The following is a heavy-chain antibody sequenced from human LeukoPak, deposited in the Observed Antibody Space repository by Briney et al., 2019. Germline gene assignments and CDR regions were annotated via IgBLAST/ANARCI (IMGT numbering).Heavy chain of an antibody. J-gene: IGHJ1*01. CDR1: GFIFSNDG. V-gene: IGHV3-30*18. CDR3: AKEPTSYSSGWYFHH. CDR2: ISHDGSTQ. D-gene: IGHD6-25*01. Sequence: QPGRSLRLSCGASGFIFSNDGMHWVRQAPGKGLEWVAVISHDGSTQFYADSVKGRFTISRDNSKNTLDLQMHSLSAEDTAVYYCAKEPTSYSSGWYFHHWGQGTLVTVSS.